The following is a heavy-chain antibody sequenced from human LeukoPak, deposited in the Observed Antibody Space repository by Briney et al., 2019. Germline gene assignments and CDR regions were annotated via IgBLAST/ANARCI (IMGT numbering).Heavy chain of an antibody. CDR2: IRPHSGET. Sequence: ASVKVSCKSSGYNFPSYGINWVRQAPGQGLEWMGWIRPHSGETNSAQRFQDRVTMTTDTATTTAYMELRSLRFDDTAVYYCARDRGGKGSAIFYWGQGSLVTVSS. CDR3: ARDRGGKGSAIFY. CDR1: GYNFPSYG. D-gene: IGHD2-2*01. J-gene: IGHJ4*02. V-gene: IGHV1-18*01.